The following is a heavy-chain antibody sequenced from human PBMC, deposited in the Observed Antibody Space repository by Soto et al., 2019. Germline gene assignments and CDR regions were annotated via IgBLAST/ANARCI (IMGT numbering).Heavy chain of an antibody. V-gene: IGHV1-18*01. Sequence: ASVQVSCKASGYTFTSYGIICVRQAPGQGLEWMGWISAYNGNTNYAQKLQGRVTMTTDTSTSTAYMELRSLRSDDTAVYYCARDALGYCSSTSCYRPTPDAELDYWGQGTLVTVSS. D-gene: IGHD2-2*01. J-gene: IGHJ4*02. CDR3: ARDALGYCSSTSCYRPTPDAELDY. CDR1: GYTFTSYG. CDR2: ISAYNGNT.